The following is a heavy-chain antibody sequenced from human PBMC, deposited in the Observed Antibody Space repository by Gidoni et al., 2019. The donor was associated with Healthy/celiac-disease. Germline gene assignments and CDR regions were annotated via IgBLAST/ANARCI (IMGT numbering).Heavy chain of an antibody. D-gene: IGHD1-26*01. CDR1: GFTFDDYT. CDR3: AKDIGGSYYYFDY. J-gene: IGHJ4*02. Sequence: EVQLVESGGVVVQPGGSLRLSCAASGFTFDDYTMHWVRQAPGKGLEWVSLISWDGGSTYYADSVKGRFTISRDNSKNSLYLQMNSLRTEDTALYYCAKDIGGSYYYFDYWGQGTLVTVSS. V-gene: IGHV3-43*01. CDR2: ISWDGGST.